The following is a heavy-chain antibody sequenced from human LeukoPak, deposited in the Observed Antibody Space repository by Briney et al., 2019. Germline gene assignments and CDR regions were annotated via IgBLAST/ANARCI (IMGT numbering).Heavy chain of an antibody. V-gene: IGHV1-2*02. CDR3: AXXXXRRNXYXRXRFXP. Sequence: ASVKVSCKASGYTLSDYYLHWVRQAPGQGLEWMGWINTISGDTNSAQKFQGRVTMTRDTSINTAYMELTRLRSDDTALDYCAXXXXRRNXYXRXRFXPWGQGTLVTVSS. CDR1: GYTLSDYY. D-gene: IGHD5-24*01. CDR2: INTISGDT. J-gene: IGHJ5*01.